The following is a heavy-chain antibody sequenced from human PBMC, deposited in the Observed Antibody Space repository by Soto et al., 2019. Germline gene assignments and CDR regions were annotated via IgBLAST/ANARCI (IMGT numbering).Heavy chain of an antibody. V-gene: IGHV3-7*03. Sequence: QLVESGGGLVQPGGSLRLSCEASGFTFSGYWMSWVRQAPGKGLEWVADIKHDGSVQYYVDSVKGRLTISRDNAKKQLYLQMNGLRAEDTALYYCARAPYSKALYRFDLWGQGTLVTVSS. D-gene: IGHD4-4*01. J-gene: IGHJ4*02. CDR3: ARAPYSKALYRFDL. CDR2: IKHDGSVQ. CDR1: GFTFSGYW.